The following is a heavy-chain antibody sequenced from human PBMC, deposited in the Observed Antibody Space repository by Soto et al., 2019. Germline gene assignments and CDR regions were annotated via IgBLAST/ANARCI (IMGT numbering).Heavy chain of an antibody. CDR1: GYTFSNYY. D-gene: IGHD4-17*01. J-gene: IGHJ6*02. CDR2: INPSGGGT. CDR3: ASGPKLTDFGDRGYYGMAV. V-gene: IGHV1-46*01. Sequence: QVHLVQSGAEVKKPGASVTFPCKASGYTFSNYYMHWVRQAPGQGLEWVGIINPSGGGTTYAQNSQGRVTMTRDTSTSTVYMELNSLRSEDTAVYYCASGPKLTDFGDRGYYGMAVWGHGTTVTVSS.